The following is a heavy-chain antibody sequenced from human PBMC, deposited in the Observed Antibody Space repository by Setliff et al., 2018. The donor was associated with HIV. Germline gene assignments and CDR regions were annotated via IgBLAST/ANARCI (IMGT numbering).Heavy chain of an antibody. D-gene: IGHD3-16*01. V-gene: IGHV4-39*07. CDR3: AKRTFGSGRFDP. CDR2: IYYSGST. Sequence: SETLSLTCNVSGGSIRSSSYYWGWIRQPPGKGLEWIGSIYYSGSTYYNPSLKSRVTMSVDTSKNQFSLKLNSVTATDTAVYYCAKRTFGSGRFDPWGQGTLVTVSS. CDR1: GGSIRSSSYY. J-gene: IGHJ5*02.